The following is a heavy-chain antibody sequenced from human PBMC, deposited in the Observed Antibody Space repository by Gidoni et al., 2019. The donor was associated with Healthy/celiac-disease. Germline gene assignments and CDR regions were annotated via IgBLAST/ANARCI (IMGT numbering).Heavy chain of an antibody. V-gene: IGHV4-59*01. CDR1: GGSISSYY. J-gene: IGHJ5*02. CDR3: ARDLRVGATTGWFDP. Sequence: QVQLQESGPGLVKPSETLSLTCTVSGGSISSYYWSWIRQPPGKGLEWIGYIYYSGSTNYNPSLKSRVTISVDTSKNQFSLKLSSVTAADTAVYYCARDLRVGATTGWFDPWGQGTLVTVSS. CDR2: IYYSGST. D-gene: IGHD1-26*01.